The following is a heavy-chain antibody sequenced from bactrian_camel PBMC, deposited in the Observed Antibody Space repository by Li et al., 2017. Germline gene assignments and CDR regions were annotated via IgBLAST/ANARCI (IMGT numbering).Heavy chain of an antibody. V-gene: IGHV3S55*01. CDR1: GVTNSKYC. CDR2: IRADGRT. Sequence: QVQLVESGGGSAQAGGSLRLSCVVSGVTNSKYCMGWFRQAPGKERERLAVIRADGRTAYADSVKGRFTISLDNAETTLNLHMNGLKPEDTAMYYCAADVLPYGGSWSAAYWGQGTQVTVS. J-gene: IGHJ4*01. CDR3: AADVLPYGGSWSAAY. D-gene: IGHD6*01.